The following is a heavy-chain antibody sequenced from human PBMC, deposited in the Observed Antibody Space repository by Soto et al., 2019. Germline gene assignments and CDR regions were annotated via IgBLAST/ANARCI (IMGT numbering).Heavy chain of an antibody. J-gene: IGHJ4*02. V-gene: IGHV3-23*01. CDR3: AKEPTAVDPRDLFGGNPPADY. Sequence: EVQLLESGGALLQPGGSLRLSCAASGFTFSSYAMNWVRQTPGQGLQWVSAISGSGENTYYADSVKGRFTISRDHSKNILYLHMNGLTVEDTAMYYCAKEPTAVDPRDLFGGNPPADYWGQGTLVTVSS. D-gene: IGHD2-15*01. CDR1: GFTFSSYA. CDR2: ISGSGENT.